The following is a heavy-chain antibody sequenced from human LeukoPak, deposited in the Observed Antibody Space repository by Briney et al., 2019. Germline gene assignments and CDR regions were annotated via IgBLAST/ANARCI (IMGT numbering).Heavy chain of an antibody. CDR3: AKWGDCDVLTGYYVSDY. Sequence: GGSLRLSCTVSGFTFRDYPINWVRQAPGKGLEWVSAITGGGSGIYYADSMKSRFTISRDNSKNTLYLQINSLRAEDTAVYYCAKWGDCDVLTGYYVSDYWGQGTLVTVSS. CDR2: ITGGGSGI. D-gene: IGHD3-9*01. CDR1: GFTFRDYP. V-gene: IGHV3-23*01. J-gene: IGHJ4*02.